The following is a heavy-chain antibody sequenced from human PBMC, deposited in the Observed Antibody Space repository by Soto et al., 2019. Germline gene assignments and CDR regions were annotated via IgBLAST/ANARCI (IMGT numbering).Heavy chain of an antibody. CDR1: GFTFSSYS. J-gene: IGHJ6*02. CDR3: ARDLNRLDNDWLLSGYYYYYGMDV. Sequence: PGGSLRLSCAASGFTFSSYSMNWVRQAPGKGLEWVSSISSSSSYIYYADSVKGRFTISRDNAKNSLYLQMNSLRAEDTAVYYCARDLNRLDNDWLLSGYYYYYGMDVWGQGTTVTVSS. V-gene: IGHV3-21*01. CDR2: ISSSSSYI. D-gene: IGHD3-9*01.